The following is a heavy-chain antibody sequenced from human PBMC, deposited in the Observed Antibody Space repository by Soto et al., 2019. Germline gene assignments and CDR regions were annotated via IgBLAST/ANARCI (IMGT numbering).Heavy chain of an antibody. CDR3: ARQGAALRDYYYGMDV. CDR1: GGTFSRYA. V-gene: IGHV1-69*05. D-gene: IGHD6-25*01. J-gene: IGHJ6*02. Sequence: QVQLVQSGAEVKKPGSSVKVSCKASGGTFSRYAISWVRQAPGQGLEWMGGIIPIFGTANYAQKFQGRVTITPXXXTXXAYMELSSLRSEDTAVYYCARQGAALRDYYYGMDVWGQGTTVTVSS. CDR2: IIPIFGTA.